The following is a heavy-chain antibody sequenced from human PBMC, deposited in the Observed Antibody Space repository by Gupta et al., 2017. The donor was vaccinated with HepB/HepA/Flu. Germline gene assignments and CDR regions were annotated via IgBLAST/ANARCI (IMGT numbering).Heavy chain of an antibody. Sequence: QVQLVESGGGVVQPGRSLRLSCAASGFTFSSYGMHWVRQAPGKGLEWVAVISDDGSNKYYVDSVKGRFTISRDNSKNTLYLQMNSLRVEDTAVYYCANPIAVAGTGGMDVWGQGTTVTVSS. CDR3: ANPIAVAGTGGMDV. CDR2: ISDDGSNK. J-gene: IGHJ6*02. CDR1: GFTFSSYG. V-gene: IGHV3-30*18. D-gene: IGHD6-19*01.